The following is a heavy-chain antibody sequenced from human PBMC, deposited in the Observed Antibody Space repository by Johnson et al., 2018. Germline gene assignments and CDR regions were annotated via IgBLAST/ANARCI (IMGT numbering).Heavy chain of an antibody. D-gene: IGHD3-10*01. Sequence: RLSSAASGFTFSSYGMHWVRQAPGKGLEWVAVISYDGSNKYYADSVKGRFTISRDNSKNTLYLQMNSLRAEDTAVYYCAKDSVLLWFGESDLDAFDIWGQGTMVTVSS. J-gene: IGHJ3*02. V-gene: IGHV3-30*18. CDR2: ISYDGSNK. CDR3: AKDSVLLWFGESDLDAFDI. CDR1: GFTFSSYG.